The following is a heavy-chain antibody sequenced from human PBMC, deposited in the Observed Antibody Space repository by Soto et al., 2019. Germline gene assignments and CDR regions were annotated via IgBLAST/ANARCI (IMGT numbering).Heavy chain of an antibody. CDR1: GGTFSSYA. V-gene: IGHV1-69*13. J-gene: IGHJ4*02. CDR3: ASDSSGYSYFDY. Sequence: SVKVSCKASGGTFSSYAISWVRQAPGQGLEWMGGIIPIFGTANYAQKFQGRVTTTADESTSTAYMELSSLRSEDTAVYYCASDSSGYSYFDYWGQGTLVTVSS. CDR2: IIPIFGTA. D-gene: IGHD3-22*01.